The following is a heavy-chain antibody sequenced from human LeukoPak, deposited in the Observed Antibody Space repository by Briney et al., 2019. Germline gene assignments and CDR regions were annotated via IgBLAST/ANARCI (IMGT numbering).Heavy chain of an antibody. CDR3: AREMRYQLLHGSGGMDV. J-gene: IGHJ6*02. D-gene: IGHD2-2*01. V-gene: IGHV1-2*04. Sequence: ASVKVSCKASGYTFTGYYMHWVRQAPGQGLEWMGWINPNSGGTNYAQKFQGWVTMTRDTSTSTVYMELSSLRSEDTAVYYCAREMRYQLLHGSGGMDVWGQGTTVTVSS. CDR2: INPNSGGT. CDR1: GYTFTGYY.